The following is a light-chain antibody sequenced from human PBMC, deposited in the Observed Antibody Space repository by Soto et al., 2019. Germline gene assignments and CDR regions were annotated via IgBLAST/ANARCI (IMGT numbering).Light chain of an antibody. CDR2: GAS. V-gene: IGKV3-20*01. Sequence: VLTQSPGTLSLSPGERATLSCRASQSVDSYLAWYQQKPGRAPSLLIYGASSRATGIPDRFSGSGSGTDFPLTISRLEPEDFAVYDCQQYGSSGTFGQGTKVDIK. CDR1: QSVDSY. J-gene: IGKJ1*01. CDR3: QQYGSSGT.